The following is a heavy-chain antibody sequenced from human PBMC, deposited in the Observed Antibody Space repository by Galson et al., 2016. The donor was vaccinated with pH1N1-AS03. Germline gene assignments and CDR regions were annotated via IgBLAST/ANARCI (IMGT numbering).Heavy chain of an antibody. CDR3: ARAFEEYLLRDYSSVFDS. D-gene: IGHD2/OR15-2a*01. V-gene: IGHV1-18*01. CDR2: IKNNNDNT. Sequence: SVKVSCKASGYTFSNYGITWVRQAPGQGLQWMGWIKNNNDNTIYGQNFQGRVTLTTHPSTNTAYMELKNLISDETGVYYCARAFEEYLLRDYSSVFDSWGQGTLVTVSS. J-gene: IGHJ4*02. CDR1: GYTFSNYG.